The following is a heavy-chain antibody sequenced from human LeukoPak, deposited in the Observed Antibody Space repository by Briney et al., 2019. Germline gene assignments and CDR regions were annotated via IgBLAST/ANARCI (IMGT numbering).Heavy chain of an antibody. CDR2: ISTYDHDT. CDR1: GYTFTNYG. CDR3: VRDYFCSGGTCDDCFDP. Sequence: GASVTVSCKASGYTFTNYGISWVRQAPGRGLEWMAWISTYDHDTNYAQKFRGRVTMTTDTSTSTAYMELRSLGSDDTAVYYCVRDYFCSGGTCDDCFDPWGQGTLVTVSS. V-gene: IGHV1-18*01. J-gene: IGHJ5*02. D-gene: IGHD2-15*01.